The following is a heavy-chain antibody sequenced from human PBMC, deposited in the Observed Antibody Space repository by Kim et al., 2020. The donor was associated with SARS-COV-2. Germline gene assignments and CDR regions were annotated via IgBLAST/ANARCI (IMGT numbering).Heavy chain of an antibody. CDR3: ARSPVSVYDSSGYYSVYFDY. CDR2: ISYDGSNK. D-gene: IGHD3-22*01. J-gene: IGHJ4*02. Sequence: GGSLRLSCAASGFTFSSYAMHWVRQAPGKGLEWVAVISYDGSNKYYADSVKGRFTISRDNSKNTLYLQMNSLRAEDTAVYYCARSPVSVYDSSGYYSVYFDYWGQGTLVTVSS. V-gene: IGHV3-30-3*01. CDR1: GFTFSSYA.